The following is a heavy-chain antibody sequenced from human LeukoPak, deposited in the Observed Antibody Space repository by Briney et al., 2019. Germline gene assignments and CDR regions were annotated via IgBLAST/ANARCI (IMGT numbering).Heavy chain of an antibody. V-gene: IGHV4-38-2*02. J-gene: IGHJ5*02. D-gene: IGHD6-19*01. Sequence: SETLSLIWSVSNYYISDGYYWVWIPQPPGEGREGIGGVYHSGGTYYTPSIKSRVTISVDTSKIQVSLNLTSVTAADTAVYYCARDSSGTLSGGGWFDPWGQGTLVTVSS. CDR1: NYYISDGYY. CDR3: ARDSSGTLSGGGWFDP. CDR2: VYHSGGT.